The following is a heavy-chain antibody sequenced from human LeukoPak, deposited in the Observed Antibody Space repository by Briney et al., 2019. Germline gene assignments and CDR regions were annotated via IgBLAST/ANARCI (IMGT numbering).Heavy chain of an antibody. CDR2: IIPILHTT. CDR3: ARDDGIGSSSPHFDY. CDR1: GDTFSSYA. V-gene: IGHV1-69*01. J-gene: IGHJ4*02. D-gene: IGHD6-13*01. Sequence: GASVKVSCKASGDTFSSYAITWVRQAPGQGLEWMGGIIPILHTTNYAQNFQGRVTFTADASTRTAYMELRSLRSEDTAVYYCARDDGIGSSSPHFDYWGQGTLVTVSS.